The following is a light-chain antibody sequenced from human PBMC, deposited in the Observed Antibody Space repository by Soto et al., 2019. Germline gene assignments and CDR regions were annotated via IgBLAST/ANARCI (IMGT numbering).Light chain of an antibody. J-gene: IGKJ3*01. CDR2: DAS. CDR1: QSISSW. Sequence: DIQMTQSPSTLSASVGDRVTITCRASQSISSWLVWYQQKPGKAPKLLIYDASSLESGVPSRFSGSGSGTEFTLTINSLQPDDFATYYCQQYNSYSFTFGPGTKVDIK. CDR3: QQYNSYSFT. V-gene: IGKV1-5*01.